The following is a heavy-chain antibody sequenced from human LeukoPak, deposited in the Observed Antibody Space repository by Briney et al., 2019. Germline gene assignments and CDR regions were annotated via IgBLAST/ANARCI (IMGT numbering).Heavy chain of an antibody. CDR3: ARAEGVTPVFDY. V-gene: IGHV3-73*01. J-gene: IGHJ4*02. CDR2: IRSKANSYAT. CDR1: GFTFSGSA. Sequence: PGGSLRLSCAASGFTFSGSAMHWVRQASGKGLEWVGRIRSKANSYATAYAASVKGRFTISRDNSKNTLYLQMNSLRAEDTAVYYCARAEGVTPVFDYWGQGTLVTVSS. D-gene: IGHD4-23*01.